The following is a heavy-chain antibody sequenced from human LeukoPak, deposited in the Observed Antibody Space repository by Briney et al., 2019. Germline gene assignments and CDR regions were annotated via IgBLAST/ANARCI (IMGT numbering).Heavy chain of an antibody. CDR1: GGSISSSNW. V-gene: IGHV4-4*02. Sequence: PSGTLSLTCAVSGGSISSSNWWSWVRQPPGKGLEWIGEIYHSGSTNYNPSLKSRVTISVDKSKNQFSLKLSSVTAADAAVYYCARGLLWFGELFPRFDYWGQGTLVTVSS. D-gene: IGHD3-10*01. CDR3: ARGLLWFGELFPRFDY. CDR2: IYHSGST. J-gene: IGHJ4*02.